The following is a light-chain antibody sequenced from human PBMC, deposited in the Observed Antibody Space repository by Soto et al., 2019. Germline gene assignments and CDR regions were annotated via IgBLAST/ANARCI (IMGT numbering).Light chain of an antibody. CDR3: QQSYITPYT. J-gene: IGKJ2*01. CDR1: QSISVH. CDR2: AAS. Sequence: DIQMTQSPSSLSASVGDTVTITCRASQSISVHLNWYQQKGGKVPKLLSYAASNLYSGVPSRFRGSGSQTDFALTISSLQPEDFATYYCQQSYITPYTFGQGTRLEIK. V-gene: IGKV1-39*01.